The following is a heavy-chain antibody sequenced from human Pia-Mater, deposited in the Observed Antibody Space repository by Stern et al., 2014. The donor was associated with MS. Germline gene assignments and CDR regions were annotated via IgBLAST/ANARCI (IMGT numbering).Heavy chain of an antibody. Sequence: QLQLQESGSGLVKPSQTLSLTCTVSGGSISNGGDSWNWIRQPQGRGLEWIGYIYHSGNTFYNPSLNRRVTISVNRSKNHLSPHLTSVTAADTAVYYCARGRGSGWNFNNYALDVWGQGTTVTVSS. J-gene: IGHJ6*02. D-gene: IGHD6-19*01. CDR2: IYHSGNT. V-gene: IGHV4-30-2*01. CDR3: ARGRGSGWNFNNYALDV. CDR1: GGSISNGGDS.